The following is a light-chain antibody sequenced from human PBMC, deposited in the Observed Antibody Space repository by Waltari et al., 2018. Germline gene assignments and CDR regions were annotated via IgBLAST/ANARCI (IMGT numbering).Light chain of an antibody. V-gene: IGLV2-23*02. CDR2: EVI. J-gene: IGLJ1*01. Sequence: QSALTQPASVSGTPGQSITISGTGTTSDVGNYNLVSWYQQPPGKAPKLMVCEVINRPSGVSDRFSGSKSGNTASLTIAGLQAEDEADYYCCSYAGSGTYVFGTGTKVTVL. CDR1: TSDVGNYNL. CDR3: CSYAGSGTYV.